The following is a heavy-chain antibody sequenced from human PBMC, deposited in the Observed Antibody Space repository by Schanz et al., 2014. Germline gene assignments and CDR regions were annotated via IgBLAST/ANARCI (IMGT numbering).Heavy chain of an antibody. CDR2: IYSGIGA. V-gene: IGHV3-66*01. CDR3: ARVHHYDPSGWGYFDY. CDR1: GFTLSSYW. J-gene: IGHJ4*02. Sequence: EVKLVESGGGAVLPGGSLRLSCAASGFTLSSYWMHWVRQVPGKGLEWVSVIYSGIGAYYADSVKDRFTVSRDNSKNTVYLQMNRLRAEDTAVYYCARVHHYDPSGWGYFDYWGQGALVTVSS. D-gene: IGHD3-22*01.